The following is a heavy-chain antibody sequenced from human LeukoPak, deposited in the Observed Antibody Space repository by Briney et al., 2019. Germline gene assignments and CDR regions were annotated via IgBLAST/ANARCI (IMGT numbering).Heavy chain of an antibody. D-gene: IGHD2-2*01. J-gene: IGHJ6*03. Sequence: ASVKVSCKASGYTFTSYDINWVRQATGQGLEWMGWMNPNSGNTGYAQKFQGRVTMTRNTSISTAYMELSSLRSGDTAVYYCARGRYCSSTSCYAYYMDVWGKGTTVTVSS. CDR1: GYTFTSYD. CDR3: ARGRYCSSTSCYAYYMDV. V-gene: IGHV1-8*01. CDR2: MNPNSGNT.